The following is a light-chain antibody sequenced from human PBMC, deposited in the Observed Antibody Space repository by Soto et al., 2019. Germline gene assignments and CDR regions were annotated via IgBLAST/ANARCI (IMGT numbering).Light chain of an antibody. CDR2: KSS. V-gene: IGKV1-5*03. Sequence: DIQMTQSPSTLSASEGDRVTISCRASQSVSIWLAWYQQKPGRAPKLLIYKSSILESGVPSRFSGSGSGTEFTLTISSLQPDDFETYYCQQFNTSPCTLGEGAKVDI. J-gene: IGKJ1*01. CDR3: QQFNTSPCT. CDR1: QSVSIW.